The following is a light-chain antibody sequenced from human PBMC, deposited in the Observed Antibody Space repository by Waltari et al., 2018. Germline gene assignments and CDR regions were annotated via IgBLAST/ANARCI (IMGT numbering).Light chain of an antibody. Sequence: LVMTQSPATLSVSPGERAALSCRASQRVASNLAWYQQKPGQAPRLLIYGASTRATGIPTRFSGSGSGTEFTLTISSLQSEDFAVYYCQQYNNWPLTFGGGTKVEIK. CDR1: QRVASN. CDR2: GAS. CDR3: QQYNNWPLT. V-gene: IGKV3-15*01. J-gene: IGKJ4*01.